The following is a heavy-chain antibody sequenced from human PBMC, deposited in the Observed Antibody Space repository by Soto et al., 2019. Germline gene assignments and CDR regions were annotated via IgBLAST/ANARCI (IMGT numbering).Heavy chain of an antibody. Sequence: GGSLRLACAVSGFTFSTYSMNWVRQAPGKGLEWVSYISTSSSTIYYADSVKGRFTISRDNAKNSLYLQMNSLRAEDTAVYYCARDEGHSAYYMEVWGKGTTVTVSS. CDR1: GFTFSTYS. J-gene: IGHJ6*03. D-gene: IGHD5-18*01. CDR3: ARDEGHSAYYMEV. CDR2: ISTSSSTI. V-gene: IGHV3-48*01.